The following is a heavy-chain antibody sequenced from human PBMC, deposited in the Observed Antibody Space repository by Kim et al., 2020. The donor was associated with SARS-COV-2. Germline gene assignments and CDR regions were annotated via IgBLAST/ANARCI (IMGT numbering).Heavy chain of an antibody. CDR1: GFTFRSYW. CDR2: IKQDGSDT. Sequence: GGSLRLSCAASGFTFRSYWMTWVRQAPGKGLEWVANIKQDGSDTNYVDSAKGRFTISRDNAKDSLFLQMRSLRVEDTAAYYCGRDMDVWGQGTTVNVSS. CDR3: GRDMDV. V-gene: IGHV3-7*01. J-gene: IGHJ6*02.